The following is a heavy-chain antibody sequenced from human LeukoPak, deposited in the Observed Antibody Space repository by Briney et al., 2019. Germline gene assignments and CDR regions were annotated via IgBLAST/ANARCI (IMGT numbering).Heavy chain of an antibody. D-gene: IGHD1-26*01. CDR3: TTGPSIVGNSIPGY. J-gene: IGHJ4*02. V-gene: IGHV3-15*01. Sequence: SPGGSLRLSCTTSIFILKDTWMSWVRQAPGKGLEWLGRIRSKHDGSATDYGVPVKGRFTISRDDSKDTLYLQIDGLKSEDTGIYYCTTGPSIVGNSIPGYWGQGTLVTVSS. CDR1: IFILKDTW. CDR2: IRSKHDGSAT.